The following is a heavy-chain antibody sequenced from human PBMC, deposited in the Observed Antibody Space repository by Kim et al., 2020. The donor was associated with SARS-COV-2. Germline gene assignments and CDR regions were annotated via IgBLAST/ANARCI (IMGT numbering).Heavy chain of an antibody. D-gene: IGHD2-2*01. CDR1: GFTFSSYA. CDR3: AKVRLSSTTPPDC. J-gene: IGHJ4*02. Sequence: GGSLRLSCAASGFTFSSYAMTWVRQAPGKGLEWVSAISGSGGTTYYADSVKGRFTISRDNSKNTLYLQMNSLRAEDTAVYYCAKVRLSSTTPPDCCGQGTLVTVSS. CDR2: ISGSGGTT. V-gene: IGHV3-23*01.